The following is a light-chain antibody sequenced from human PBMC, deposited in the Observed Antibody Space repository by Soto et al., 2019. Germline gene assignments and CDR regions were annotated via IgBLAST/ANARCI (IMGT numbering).Light chain of an antibody. CDR1: HSINTY. CDR3: QQSSRTPYT. J-gene: IGKJ2*01. CDR2: AAS. Sequence: DIQMTQSPASLSASVGDRVTISCRASHSINTYLNWYQQTPGKAPKLLIYAASTLQSGVPSRFSVSGSGTDFTLTISSLQPEDFATYSCQQSSRTPYTFGQGTKLAIK. V-gene: IGKV1-39*01.